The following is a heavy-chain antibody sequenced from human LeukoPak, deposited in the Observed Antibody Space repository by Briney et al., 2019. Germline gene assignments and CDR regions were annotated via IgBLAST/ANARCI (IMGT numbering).Heavy chain of an antibody. J-gene: IGHJ6*02. Sequence: SETLSLTCTVSGGSISSGGYYWSWIRQPPGKGLEWIGYIYHSGSTYYNPSLKSRVTISVDRSKNQFSLKLSSVTAADTAVYYCASSLSYYYYGMDVWGQGTTVTVSS. CDR1: GGSISSGGYY. CDR3: ASSLSYYYYGMDV. CDR2: IYHSGST. V-gene: IGHV4-30-2*01.